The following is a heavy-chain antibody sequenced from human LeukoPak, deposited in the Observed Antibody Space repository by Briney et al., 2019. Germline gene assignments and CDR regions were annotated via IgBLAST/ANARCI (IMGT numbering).Heavy chain of an antibody. CDR2: IYPGDSDT. J-gene: IGHJ4*02. V-gene: IGHV5-51*01. CDR3: ARHGIGSTYSPNLGY. Sequence: GASLNISCKGSGYTFTSYWICWVRQMPGSGLLWLGDIYPGDSDTTYSPSFQGQVIMSVDTSSNTVSLQWSSLKASDSAFYYCARHGIGSTYSPNLGYWGQGTLVTVAS. D-gene: IGHD1-7*01. CDR1: GYTFTSYW.